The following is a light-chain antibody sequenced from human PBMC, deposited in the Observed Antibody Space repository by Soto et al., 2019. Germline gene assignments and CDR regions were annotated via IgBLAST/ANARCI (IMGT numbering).Light chain of an antibody. J-gene: IGKJ2*01. V-gene: IGKV3-20*01. Sequence: EIVLTQSPGTLSLSPGDTATLSCRASQSVRSTYLAWYQQQPGQAPRLLIYGASSRAAGIPDRFSGSGSGTDFTLTIARLEPEDFAVYHCQQYGTSPGTFGQGTKLEIK. CDR3: QQYGTSPGT. CDR2: GAS. CDR1: QSVRSTY.